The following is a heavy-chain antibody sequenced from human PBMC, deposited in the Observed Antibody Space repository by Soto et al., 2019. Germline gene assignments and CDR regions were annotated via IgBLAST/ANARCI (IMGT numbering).Heavy chain of an antibody. CDR2: ISGSGGST. J-gene: IGHJ5*02. Sequence: GGSLRLSCAASGFTFSSYAMSWVRQAPGKGLEWVSAISGSGGSTYCADSVKGRFTISRDNSKNTLYLQMNSLRAEDTAVYYCAKDWTHYDILTGYYDWFDPWGQGTLVTVSS. CDR3: AKDWTHYDILTGYYDWFDP. D-gene: IGHD3-9*01. V-gene: IGHV3-23*01. CDR1: GFTFSSYA.